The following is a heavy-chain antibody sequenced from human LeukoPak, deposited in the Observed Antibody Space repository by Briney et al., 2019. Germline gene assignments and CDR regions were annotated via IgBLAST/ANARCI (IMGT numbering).Heavy chain of an antibody. CDR1: GGSISSYY. CDR2: IYYSGST. J-gene: IGHJ5*02. D-gene: IGHD1-1*01. CDR3: ARGFREEREVGTRLFDP. Sequence: PSETLSLTCTVSGGSISSYYWSWIRQPPGKGLEWIGYIYYSGSTNYNPSLKSRVTISVDTSKNQFSLKLSSVTAADTAVYYCARGFREEREVGTRLFDPWGQGTLVTVSS. V-gene: IGHV4-59*01.